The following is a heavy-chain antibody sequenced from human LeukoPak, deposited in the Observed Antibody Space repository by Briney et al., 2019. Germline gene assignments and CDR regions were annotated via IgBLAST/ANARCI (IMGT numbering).Heavy chain of an antibody. Sequence: ASVKVSCKASGYTFTSYGISWVRQAPGQGLEWMGWISAYNGNTNYAQKLQGRVTMTTDTSTSTAYMELRSLRSDDTAVYYCARVGGRFLEWLSGGYYYYYMDVWGKGTTVTVSS. V-gene: IGHV1-18*01. CDR2: ISAYNGNT. D-gene: IGHD3-3*01. CDR3: ARVGGRFLEWLSGGYYYYYMDV. CDR1: GYTFTSYG. J-gene: IGHJ6*03.